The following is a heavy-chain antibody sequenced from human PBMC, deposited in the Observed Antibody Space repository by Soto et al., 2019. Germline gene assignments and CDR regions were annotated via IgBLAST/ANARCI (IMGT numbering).Heavy chain of an antibody. Sequence: PGGSLRLSCAASGFTFSSYSMNWVRQAPGKGLEWVSSISSSSSYIYYADSVKGRFTISRDNAKNSLYLQMNSLRAEDTAVYYCARERTYYDILTGYLHYYYGMDVWGQGTTVTVSS. J-gene: IGHJ6*02. D-gene: IGHD3-9*01. CDR3: ARERTYYDILTGYLHYYYGMDV. CDR1: GFTFSSYS. V-gene: IGHV3-21*01. CDR2: ISSSSSYI.